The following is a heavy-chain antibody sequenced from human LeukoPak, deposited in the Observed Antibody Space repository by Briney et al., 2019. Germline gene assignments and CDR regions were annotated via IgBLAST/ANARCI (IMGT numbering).Heavy chain of an antibody. CDR1: GDSTSSGSYY. D-gene: IGHD2-21*01. V-gene: IGHV4-39*07. Sequence: PSETLTLTCTVSGDSTSSGSYYWGWIRQPPGMGLEWIGSIYRSGDTYYNPSLKGRVTISVDTSKNQFSLKLSSVTAADTAVYYCARDRDLRWFYYWGQGTLVTVSS. CDR3: ARDRDLRWFYY. J-gene: IGHJ4*02. CDR2: IYRSGDT.